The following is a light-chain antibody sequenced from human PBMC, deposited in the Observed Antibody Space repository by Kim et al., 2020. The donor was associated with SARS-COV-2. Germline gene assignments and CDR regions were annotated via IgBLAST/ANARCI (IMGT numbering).Light chain of an antibody. CDR2: GAS. J-gene: IGKJ5*01. CDR3: LQHNTYPIT. V-gene: IGKV1-17*01. CDR1: QDIRND. Sequence: AAVRDRATITCRASQDIRNDLGWYQQNPGRAPKRLIYGASSLQSGVPSRFSGSGSGTEFTLTISSVQPEDFATYFCLQHNTYPITFGQGTRLEIK.